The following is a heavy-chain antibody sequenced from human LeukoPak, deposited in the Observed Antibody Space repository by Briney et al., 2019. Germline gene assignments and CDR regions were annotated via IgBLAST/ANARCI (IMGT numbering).Heavy chain of an antibody. CDR3: ARGSYYDSSGYYHPWEY. CDR1: GYTFTGYY. CDR2: INPNSGGT. J-gene: IGHJ4*02. Sequence: ASVKVSCKASGYTFTGYYMHWVRQAPGQGLEWMGWINPNSGGTNYAQKFQGRVTMTRGTSISTAYMELSRLRSDDTAVYYCARGSYYDSSGYYHPWEYWGQGTLVTVSS. D-gene: IGHD3-22*01. V-gene: IGHV1-2*02.